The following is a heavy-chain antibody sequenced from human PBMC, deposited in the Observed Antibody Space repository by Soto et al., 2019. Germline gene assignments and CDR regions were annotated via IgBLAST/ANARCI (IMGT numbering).Heavy chain of an antibody. D-gene: IGHD3-16*01. J-gene: IGHJ4*02. Sequence: SETLSLTCAVYGGSFSGYYWSWIRQPPGKGLEWIGEINHSGSTNYNPSLKSRVTISVDTSKNQFSLKLSSVTAADTAVYYCARAYDYIWGSYGYYFDYWGQGTLVTVS. CDR1: GGSFSGYY. CDR2: INHSGST. CDR3: ARAYDYIWGSYGYYFDY. V-gene: IGHV4-34*01.